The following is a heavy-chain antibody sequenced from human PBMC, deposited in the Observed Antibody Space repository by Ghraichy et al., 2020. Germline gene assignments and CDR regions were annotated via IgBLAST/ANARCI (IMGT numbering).Heavy chain of an antibody. CDR2: IYYSGST. CDR1: GGSISSYY. Sequence: SETLSLTCTVSGGSISSYYWSWIRQPPGKGLKWIGYIYYSGSTNYNPSLKSRVTISVDTSKNQFSLKLSSVTAADTAVYYCARVTRDYDFWSGYYQSRFDPWGQGTLVTVSS. J-gene: IGHJ5*02. CDR3: ARVTRDYDFWSGYYQSRFDP. D-gene: IGHD3-3*01. V-gene: IGHV4-59*01.